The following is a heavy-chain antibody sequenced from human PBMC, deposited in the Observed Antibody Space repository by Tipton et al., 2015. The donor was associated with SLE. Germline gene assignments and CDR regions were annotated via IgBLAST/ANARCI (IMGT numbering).Heavy chain of an antibody. CDR1: AFTFSSYA. CDR3: AKEFSGYFDY. D-gene: IGHD6-25*01. Sequence: SLRLSCAASAFTFSSYAMSWVRQAPGKGLEWVSGISASGGSTYYADSVKGRFSISRDDSKNTLNLQMNSLRVEDTAIYYCAKEFSGYFDYWGQGTLVTVSS. J-gene: IGHJ4*02. CDR2: ISASGGST. V-gene: IGHV3-23*01.